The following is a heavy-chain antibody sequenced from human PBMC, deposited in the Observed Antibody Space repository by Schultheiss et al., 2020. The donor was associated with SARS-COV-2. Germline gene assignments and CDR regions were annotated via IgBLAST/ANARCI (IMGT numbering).Heavy chain of an antibody. CDR2: IIPILGIA. V-gene: IGHV1-69*04. J-gene: IGHJ4*02. D-gene: IGHD1-26*01. CDR1: GHTFATFD. CDR3: ARVPWDQDY. Sequence: SVKVSCKPSGHTFATFDFTWVRQAPGQGLEWMGRIIPILGIANYAQKFQGRVTMTRDTTISTADMELTRLTSDDTAMYYCARVPWDQDYWGQGTLVTVSS.